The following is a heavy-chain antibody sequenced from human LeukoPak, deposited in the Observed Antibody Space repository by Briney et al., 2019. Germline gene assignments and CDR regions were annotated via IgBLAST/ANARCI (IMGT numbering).Heavy chain of an antibody. V-gene: IGHV1-8*03. J-gene: IGHJ6*03. CDR3: ARVRVVPAAMYFYYYYYMDV. CDR2: MNPNSGNT. Sequence: ASVKVSCKASGYTFTSYDINWVRQATGQGLEGMGWMNPNSGNTGYAQKFQGRVTITRNTSISTAYMELSSLRSEDTAVYYCARVRVVPAAMYFYYYYYMDVWGKGTTVTVSS. CDR1: GYTFTSYD. D-gene: IGHD2-2*01.